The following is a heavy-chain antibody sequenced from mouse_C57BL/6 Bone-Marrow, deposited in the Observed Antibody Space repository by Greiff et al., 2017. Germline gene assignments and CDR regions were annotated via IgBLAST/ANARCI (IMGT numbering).Heavy chain of an antibody. CDR1: GYTFTSYW. D-gene: IGHD4-1*01. V-gene: IGHV1-55*01. J-gene: IGHJ2*01. CDR3: ARSGPLGRSIDD. CDR2: IYPTSGRT. Sequence: QVQLQQPGAELVKPGASVTMSCKASGYTFTSYWITWVKQRPGQGLEWIGDIYPTSGRTNYNEKFKSKAILTVDTSSNTAYMQLSSLPSEDSAVFYCARSGPLGRSIDDWGRGTTLTVSS.